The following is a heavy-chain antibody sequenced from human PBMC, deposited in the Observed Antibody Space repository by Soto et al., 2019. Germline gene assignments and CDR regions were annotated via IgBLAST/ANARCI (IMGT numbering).Heavy chain of an antibody. Sequence: GESLKISCKGSGYSFTSYWIGWVRQMPGKGLEWMGIIYPGDSDTRYSPSFQGQVTISADKSISTAYLQWSSLKASDTAMYYCARHELEYDSSGYYYVHDYWGQGTLVTV. CDR2: IYPGDSDT. V-gene: IGHV5-51*01. J-gene: IGHJ4*02. CDR3: ARHELEYDSSGYYYVHDY. D-gene: IGHD3-22*01. CDR1: GYSFTSYW.